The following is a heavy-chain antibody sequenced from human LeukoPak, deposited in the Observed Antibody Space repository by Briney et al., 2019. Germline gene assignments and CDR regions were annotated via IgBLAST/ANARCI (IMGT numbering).Heavy chain of an antibody. Sequence: GGSLRLSXAASGFTFSGYNMNWVRQAPGKGLEWVSSISSSSSYIYYADSVKGRFTISRDNAKNSLFLQMNSLRAEDMAVHYCARDRLTTGTNTIHWGQGTLVTVSS. CDR1: GFTFSGYN. V-gene: IGHV3-21*01. CDR3: ARDRLTTGTNTIH. D-gene: IGHD4-17*01. J-gene: IGHJ4*02. CDR2: ISSSSSYI.